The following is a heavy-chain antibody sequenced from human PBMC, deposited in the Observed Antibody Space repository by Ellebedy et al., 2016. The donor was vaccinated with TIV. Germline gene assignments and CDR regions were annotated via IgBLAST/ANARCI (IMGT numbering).Heavy chain of an antibody. J-gene: IGHJ4*02. Sequence: SETLSLTXTVSGDSINNNDYYWSWIRQPAGKGLEWIGRIYSSGNTNYNPSLRSRFTMSLDTSKNQISLKVSSVTAADTAVYYCARAGGDYFDYWGQGTLVTVSS. CDR2: IYSSGNT. D-gene: IGHD2-21*01. CDR1: GDSINNNDYY. CDR3: ARAGGDYFDY. V-gene: IGHV4-61*02.